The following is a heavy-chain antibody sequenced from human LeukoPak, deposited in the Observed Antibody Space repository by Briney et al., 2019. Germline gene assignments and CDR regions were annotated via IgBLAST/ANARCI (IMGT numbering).Heavy chain of an antibody. Sequence: SETLSLTCTVSGGSISSGDYYWTWIRQPPGKGLEWIGSIYYSGSTYYNPSLKSRVTISIDKSKNQFSLKLSSLTAADTAVYYCARGRPYIWGQGTMVTVSS. CDR1: GGSISSGDYY. V-gene: IGHV4-30-4*01. CDR3: ARGRPYI. CDR2: IYYSGST. J-gene: IGHJ3*02.